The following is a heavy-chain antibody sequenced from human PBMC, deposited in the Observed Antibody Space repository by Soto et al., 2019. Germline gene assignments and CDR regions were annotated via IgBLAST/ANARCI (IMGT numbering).Heavy chain of an antibody. D-gene: IGHD2-2*01. CDR1: DGSVGSGSYY. CDR2: MYNSGIT. CDR3: ARSTQFCSRSSCYLTGGAFDI. V-gene: IGHV4-61*01. J-gene: IGHJ3*02. Sequence: PSETLSLTCTVSDGSVGSGSYYWSWIRQPPGKGLEWIGYMYNSGITNYNPSLKSRVTISIGASEIQFSLRLTSVTAADTALYYCARSTQFCSRSSCYLTGGAFDIWGQGTMVTVSS.